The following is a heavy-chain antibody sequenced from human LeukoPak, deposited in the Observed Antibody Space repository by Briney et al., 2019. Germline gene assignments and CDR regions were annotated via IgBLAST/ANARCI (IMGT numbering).Heavy chain of an antibody. J-gene: IGHJ4*02. CDR2: IYPGDSDT. V-gene: IGHV5-51*01. D-gene: IGHD5-18*01. CDR3: ARGPYSYGYVIYFDY. Sequence: GESLKISCQGSGYSFTSYWIGWVRQMPGKGLEWMGIIYPGDSDTRYSPSFQGQVTISADKSISTAYLQWSSLKASDTAMYYCARGPYSYGYVIYFDYWGQGTLVTVSS. CDR1: GYSFTSYW.